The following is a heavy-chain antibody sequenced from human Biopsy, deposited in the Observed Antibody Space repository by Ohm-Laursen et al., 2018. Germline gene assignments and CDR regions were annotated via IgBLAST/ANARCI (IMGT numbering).Heavy chain of an antibody. V-gene: IGHV4-34*01. CDR1: GGSIGSDY. CDR3: ARGSGYFKLDV. Sequence: TLSLTCTVSGGSIGSDYWAWIRQPPGKGLEWTGEINQSGSTKYNPSLKRRATLSADSSNSQFSLRLTSVTAADTAIYYCARGSGYFKLDVWGQGTTVTVSS. J-gene: IGHJ6*02. CDR2: INQSGST. D-gene: IGHD5-12*01.